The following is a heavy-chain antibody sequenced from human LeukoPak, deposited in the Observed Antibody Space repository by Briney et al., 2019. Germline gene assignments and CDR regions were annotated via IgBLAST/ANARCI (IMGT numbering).Heavy chain of an antibody. J-gene: IGHJ4*02. Sequence: GGSLRLSCAASGFTFSPYSMNWVRQAPGKGLEWVSSISGSSLYIYYADSVKGRFTISRDNAKNSLYLQMNSLRAEDTAVYYCARDPPYYDNSGYYYDYWGQGTLVTVSS. D-gene: IGHD3-22*01. V-gene: IGHV3-21*01. CDR1: GFTFSPYS. CDR3: ARDPPYYDNSGYYYDY. CDR2: ISGSSLYI.